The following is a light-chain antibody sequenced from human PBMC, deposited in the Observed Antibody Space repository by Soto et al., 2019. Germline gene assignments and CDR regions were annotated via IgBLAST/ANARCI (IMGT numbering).Light chain of an antibody. V-gene: IGLV2-8*01. CDR2: EVN. CDR3: SSYAGNNNLL. Sequence: QSALTQPPSASGSPGQSVTISCTGTSSDVGAYNYVSWYQQHPGKAPKLMIYEVNTRPSGVPDRFSGSKSGNTASLTVSGLQAEDEADYYCSSYAGNNNLLFGGGTKVTVL. J-gene: IGLJ2*01. CDR1: SSDVGAYNY.